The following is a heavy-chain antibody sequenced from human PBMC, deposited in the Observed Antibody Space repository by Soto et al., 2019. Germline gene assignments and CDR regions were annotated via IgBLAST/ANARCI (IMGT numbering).Heavy chain of an antibody. CDR3: ARGWQYLNYYYYYYMDV. J-gene: IGHJ6*03. CDR1: GGSFSGYY. Sequence: PSETLSLTCAVYGGSFSGYYWSWIRQPPGKGLEWIGEINHSGSTNYNPSLKSRVTISVDTSKNQFSLKLSSVTAADTAVYYCARGWQYLNYYYYYYMDVWGKGTTVTVSS. CDR2: INHSGST. V-gene: IGHV4-34*01. D-gene: IGHD4-4*01.